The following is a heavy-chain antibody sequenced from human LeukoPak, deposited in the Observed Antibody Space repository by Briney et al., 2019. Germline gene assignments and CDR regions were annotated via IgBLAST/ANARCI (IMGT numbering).Heavy chain of an antibody. CDR3: AREENYDYVWGSYPRDAFDI. J-gene: IGHJ3*02. D-gene: IGHD3-16*01. CDR2: IIPIFGTA. CDR1: GGTFNNYA. V-gene: IGHV1-69*13. Sequence: SVKVSCKASGGTFNNYAISWVRQAPGQGLEWMGGIIPIFGTANYAQKFQGRVTITADESTSTAYMELGSLRSEDTAVYYCAREENYDYVWGSYPRDAFDIWGQGTMVTVSS.